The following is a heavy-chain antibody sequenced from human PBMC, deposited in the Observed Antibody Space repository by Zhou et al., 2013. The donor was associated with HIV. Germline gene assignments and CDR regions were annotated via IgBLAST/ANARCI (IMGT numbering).Heavy chain of an antibody. CDR2: TNPRSGDT. CDR1: EYSFTGYY. Sequence: QVHLVQSGAEVKEPGASVKLSCKTEYSFTGYYIHWVRQAPGQGLEWMGWTNPRSGDTKYAQTFQGRVTMTRDTSISTVYMELSRLRSGETAVFYCARDFHDYGGNSFDIWGQGTLVTVSS. D-gene: IGHD4-17*01. J-gene: IGHJ4*02. V-gene: IGHV1-2*02. CDR3: ARDFHDYGGNSFDI.